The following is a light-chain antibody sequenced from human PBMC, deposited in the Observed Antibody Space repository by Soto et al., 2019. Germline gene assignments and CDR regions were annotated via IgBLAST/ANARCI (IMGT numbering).Light chain of an antibody. CDR1: SSNIGAGYD. J-gene: IGLJ3*02. V-gene: IGLV1-40*01. Sequence: QSALTQPPSVSGAPGQRVTISCTGSSSNIGAGYDVHWYQQLPGTAPKLLISGDTNRPSGVPDRFSASKSGTSASLAITGLQAEDEADYYCQSYDSILDGFWVFGGGTKVTVL. CDR2: GDT. CDR3: QSYDSILDGFWV.